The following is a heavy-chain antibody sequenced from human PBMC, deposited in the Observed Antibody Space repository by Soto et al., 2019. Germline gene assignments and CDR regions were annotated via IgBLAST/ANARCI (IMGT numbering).Heavy chain of an antibody. V-gene: IGHV3-30*18. CDR2: ISYDGSNK. Sequence: GGSLRRSWAASGFTFSSYVMHWGRQAPGKGLEWVAVISYDGSNKYYADSVKGRFTISRDNSKNTLYLQMNSLRAEDTAVYYCAKVRITMIVVVSVDYWGQGTLVTVSS. CDR3: AKVRITMIVVVSVDY. J-gene: IGHJ4*02. D-gene: IGHD3-22*01. CDR1: GFTFSSYV.